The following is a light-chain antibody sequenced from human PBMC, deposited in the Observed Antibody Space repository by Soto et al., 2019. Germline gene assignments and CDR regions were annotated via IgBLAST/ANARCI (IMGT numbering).Light chain of an antibody. J-gene: IGKJ1*01. Sequence: EIVLTQSPATLSMSPGETVTLSCRSSQSVSRDLVWFEQKPGQAPRLLIYDISSRAAGIPARYSGGGSGTDFTLTVSGLEAEDFAVYYCQQRSNWPWAFGQGTKVEV. V-gene: IGKV3-11*01. CDR2: DIS. CDR3: QQRSNWPWA. CDR1: QSVSRD.